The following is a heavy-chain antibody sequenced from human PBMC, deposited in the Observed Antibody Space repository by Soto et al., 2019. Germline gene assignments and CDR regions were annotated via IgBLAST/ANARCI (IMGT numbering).Heavy chain of an antibody. Sequence: SETLSLTCTVAGGSISSGDYHWTWIRQFPGKGLVWIGAIYYSANTYYNPSLVSRLTISVDTSKNKFSLKLTSVTAADTAVYYCARDSRTPAGGMDVWGQGTTVTVSS. J-gene: IGHJ6*02. CDR1: GGSISSGDYH. V-gene: IGHV4-30-4*01. CDR2: IYYSANT. CDR3: ARDSRTPAGGMDV. D-gene: IGHD2-15*01.